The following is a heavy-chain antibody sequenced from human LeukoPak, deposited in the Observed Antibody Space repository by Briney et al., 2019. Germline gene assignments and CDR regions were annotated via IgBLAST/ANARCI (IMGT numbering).Heavy chain of an antibody. CDR2: ISYDGSNK. V-gene: IGHV3-30*14. CDR1: GFTFSSYA. Sequence: GGSLRLSCAASGFTFSSYAMHWVRQAPGKGLEWVAVISYDGSNKYYADSVKGRFTISRDISKNTLYLQMNSLRVEDTAVYYCARDWDYHEGHAFDIWGQGTMVTVSS. D-gene: IGHD3-22*01. J-gene: IGHJ3*02. CDR3: ARDWDYHEGHAFDI.